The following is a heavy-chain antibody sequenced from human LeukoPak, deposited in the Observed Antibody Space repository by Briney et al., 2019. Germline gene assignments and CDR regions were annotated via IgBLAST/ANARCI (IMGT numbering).Heavy chain of an antibody. Sequence: SVNVSCKASGGTFSRDGISWVRQAPGQGREWMGGIVPIFGSANYAQNFQGRVTITADESTSTAYMELSSLRSEDTAVYYCARSGQLVLENWFDPWGQRTLVIVSS. V-gene: IGHV1-69*13. CDR1: GGTFSRDG. CDR3: ARSGQLVLENWFDP. CDR2: IVPIFGSA. D-gene: IGHD1-7*01. J-gene: IGHJ5*02.